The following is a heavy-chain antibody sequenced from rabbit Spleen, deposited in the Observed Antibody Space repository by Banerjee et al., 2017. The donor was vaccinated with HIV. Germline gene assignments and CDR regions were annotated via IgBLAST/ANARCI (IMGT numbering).Heavy chain of an antibody. CDR3: GRSSYAGYAGNDYGINL. CDR2: IYTGGSGGI. J-gene: IGHJ4*01. Sequence: QEQLTESGGDLVKPGASLTLTCTASGFSFSNYYYIYWVRQAPGKGLEWIGCIYTGGSGGIYYASWAKGRFTISKTSSTTVPLQMTSLTAADTATYFCGRSSYAGYAGNDYGINLWGQGTLVPS. V-gene: IGHV1S45*01. CDR1: GFSFSNYYY. D-gene: IGHD4-2*01.